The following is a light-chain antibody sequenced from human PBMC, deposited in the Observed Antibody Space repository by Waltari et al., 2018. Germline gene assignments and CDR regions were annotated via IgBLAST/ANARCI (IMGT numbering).Light chain of an antibody. CDR2: GKS. CDR3: NSRDSSGNRVV. Sequence: SSELTPDPAVSVALGQTVSITRQGARLRTHYASWYQQKPGQAPVLVIYGKSNRPSGIPDRFSASSSGNTASLTITGAQAEDEADYYCNSRDSSGNRVVFGGGTKLTVL. CDR1: RLRTHY. V-gene: IGLV3-19*01. J-gene: IGLJ2*01.